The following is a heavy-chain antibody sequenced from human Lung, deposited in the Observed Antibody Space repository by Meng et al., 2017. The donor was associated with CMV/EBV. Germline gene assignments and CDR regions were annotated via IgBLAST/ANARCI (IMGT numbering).Heavy chain of an antibody. CDR3: ARDQGRGYSYGQAYYYGMDV. D-gene: IGHD5-18*01. Sequence: GESXKISCAASGFTVSSNYMSWVRQAPGKGLEWVSGIYSGGSTYYADSVEGRFTISRDNSKNTLYLQMNSLRAEDTAVYYCARDQGRGYSYGQAYYYGMDVXGQGXTVTVSS. CDR2: IYSGGST. CDR1: GFTVSSNY. J-gene: IGHJ6*02. V-gene: IGHV3-66*02.